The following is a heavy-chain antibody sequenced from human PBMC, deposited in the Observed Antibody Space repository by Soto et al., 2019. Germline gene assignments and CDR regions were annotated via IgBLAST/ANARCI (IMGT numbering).Heavy chain of an antibody. Sequence: SETLSLTCAVSGGSFRGYFWSWIRQSPDKGLEWIGEINDSGSTYYNPSFKSRLTLSVDTSRSQISLRLTSMTAADSAVYYCQGGDFWGQGTRVTVAS. CDR3: QGGDF. CDR1: GGSFRGYF. CDR2: INDSGST. V-gene: IGHV4-34*01. J-gene: IGHJ4*02. D-gene: IGHD3-16*01.